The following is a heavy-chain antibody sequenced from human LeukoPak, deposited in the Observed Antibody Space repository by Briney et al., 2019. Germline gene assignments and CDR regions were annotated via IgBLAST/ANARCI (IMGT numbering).Heavy chain of an antibody. D-gene: IGHD1-26*01. CDR3: ARDDLSESSGSYSL. J-gene: IGHJ4*02. CDR2: IYYSGST. Sequence: PSETLSLTCTVSGCSISSSSYYWVWIRQPPGKGLEWIGSIYYSGSTYYHPPLKSRITISVDTYKNQFSLKMSSVTAADTAVYYCARDDLSESSGSYSLWGQGTLVTVSS. CDR1: GCSISSSSYY. V-gene: IGHV4-39*02.